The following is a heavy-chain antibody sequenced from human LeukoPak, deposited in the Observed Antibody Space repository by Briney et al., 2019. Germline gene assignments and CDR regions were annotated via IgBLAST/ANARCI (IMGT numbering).Heavy chain of an antibody. J-gene: IGHJ4*02. V-gene: IGHV3-23*01. Sequence: GGSLRLSCAASGFTFSSYAMSWVRQAPGKGLEWVSGISGSGGSSGGSTYYADSVKGRFTISRDNSKNTLYLQMNSLRVEDTAVYYCARDPGMTTVTPTTWDWGQGTLVTVTS. D-gene: IGHD4-17*01. CDR2: ISGSGGSSGGST. CDR1: GFTFSSYA. CDR3: ARDPGMTTVTPTTWD.